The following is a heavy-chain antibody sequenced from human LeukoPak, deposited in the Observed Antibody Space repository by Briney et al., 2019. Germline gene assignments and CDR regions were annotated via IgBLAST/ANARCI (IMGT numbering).Heavy chain of an antibody. J-gene: IGHJ6*03. CDR1: GFTFSSYG. D-gene: IGHD6-25*01. Sequence: PGGSLRLSCAASGFTFSSYGMHWVRQAPGKGLEWVAVISYEGSNKYYADSVKGRFTISRDNAKNSLYLQMNSLRGEDTAVYYCARDGTPIYSSGWVXMDVWGKGXTVTISS. V-gene: IGHV3-30*03. CDR3: ARDGTPIYSSGWVXMDV. CDR2: ISYEGSNK.